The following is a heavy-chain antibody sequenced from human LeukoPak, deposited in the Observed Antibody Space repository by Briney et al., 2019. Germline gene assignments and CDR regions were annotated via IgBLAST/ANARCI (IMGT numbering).Heavy chain of an antibody. Sequence: PGGSLRLSCAASGFTVSSNYMSWVRQAPGKGLEWVSVIYSGGSTYYADSVKGRFTISRDNSKNTLYLQMNSLRAEDTAVYYCARVPTTVTTVYFDCWGQGTLVTVSS. V-gene: IGHV3-53*01. J-gene: IGHJ4*02. D-gene: IGHD4-17*01. CDR1: GFTVSSNY. CDR2: IYSGGST. CDR3: ARVPTTVTTVYFDC.